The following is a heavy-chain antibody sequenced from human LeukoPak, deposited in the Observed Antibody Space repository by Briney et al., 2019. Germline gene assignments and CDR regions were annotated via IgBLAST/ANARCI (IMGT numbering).Heavy chain of an antibody. Sequence: ASVKVSCKASGYTFTSYGISWVRQAPGQGLAWMGWISAYNGNTNYAQKLQGRVTMTTDTSTSTAYMELRSLRSDDTAVYYCSRAEPAYDILTGGIDYWGQGTLVTVSS. CDR1: GYTFTSYG. CDR3: SRAEPAYDILTGGIDY. V-gene: IGHV1-18*01. CDR2: ISAYNGNT. J-gene: IGHJ4*02. D-gene: IGHD3-9*01.